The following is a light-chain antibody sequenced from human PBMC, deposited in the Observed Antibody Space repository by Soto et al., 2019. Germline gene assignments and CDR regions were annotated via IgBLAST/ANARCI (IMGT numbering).Light chain of an antibody. J-gene: IGKJ5*01. CDR2: AAS. CDR3: QQLNSYPIT. Sequence: DVLLTPNPSFLSASVGDRVTIPCRASQGISSYLAWYQQKPGKAPKLLIYAASTLQSGVPSRFSGSGSGTDFTLTISSLQPEDFATYYCQQLNSYPITFGQGTRLEIK. CDR1: QGISSY. V-gene: IGKV1-9*01.